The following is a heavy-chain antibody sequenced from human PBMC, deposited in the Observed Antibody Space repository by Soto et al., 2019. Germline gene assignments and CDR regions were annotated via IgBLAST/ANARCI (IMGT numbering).Heavy chain of an antibody. CDR1: GFTFSSYS. Sequence: EVQLVESGGGLVKPGGSLRLSCAASGFTFSSYSMNWVRQAPGKGLEWVSSISSSSSYIYYADSVKGRFTISRDNAKNSLYLQMNSLRAEDTAVYYCARDGHGDKSYGSGILYYYYYGMDVWGQGTTVTVSS. CDR3: ARDGHGDKSYGSGILYYYYYGMDV. CDR2: ISSSSSYI. D-gene: IGHD3-10*01. J-gene: IGHJ6*02. V-gene: IGHV3-21*01.